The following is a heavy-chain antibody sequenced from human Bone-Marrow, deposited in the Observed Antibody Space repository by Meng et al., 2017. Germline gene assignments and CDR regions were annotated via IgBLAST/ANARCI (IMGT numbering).Heavy chain of an antibody. CDR1: SVSISSTNW. V-gene: IGHV4-4*02. CDR3: ASFDHIPRRNYFDY. CDR2: IHQDGYT. Sequence: QVQLQESGPGLVKPSGTLSLTCAVASVSISSTNWWGWVRQPPGKGLEWIGEIHQDGYTNYSPSLKSRVTISVDTSKNQFSLNLNSMTAADTAVYYCASFDHIPRRNYFDYWGQGTLVTVSS. J-gene: IGHJ4*02. D-gene: IGHD2-21*01.